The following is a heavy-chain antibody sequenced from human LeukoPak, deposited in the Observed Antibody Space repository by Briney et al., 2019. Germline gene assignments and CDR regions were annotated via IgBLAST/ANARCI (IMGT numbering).Heavy chain of an antibody. V-gene: IGHV5-51*01. D-gene: IGHD3-10*01. CDR2: IYPGDSRT. CDR1: GYSFTSYW. CDR3: ACREFTSTWSYP. J-gene: IGHJ5*02. Sequence: GESLKISCKGVGYSFTSYWIGWVRQMPGIGMEWMGVIYPGDSRTRYNPSFQGQVTISVDKSISTAYLQWVSLKASDTAMYYCACREFTSTWSYPWGQGTLVTVSS.